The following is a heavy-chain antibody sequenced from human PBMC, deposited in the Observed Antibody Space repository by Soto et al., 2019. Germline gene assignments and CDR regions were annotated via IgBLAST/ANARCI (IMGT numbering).Heavy chain of an antibody. V-gene: IGHV1-69*05. J-gene: IGHJ4*01. D-gene: IGHD2-15*01. CDR1: GGTFSSYA. CDR2: IIPIFGTA. Sequence: SLKVSCKASGGTFSSYAISWVRQAPGQGLEWMGGIIPIFGTAKYSQKFQGRVTITRDTSASTAYMELSSLRSEDTAVYYCARDLGGWPDYWGHGTLVTVSS. CDR3: ARDLGGWPDY.